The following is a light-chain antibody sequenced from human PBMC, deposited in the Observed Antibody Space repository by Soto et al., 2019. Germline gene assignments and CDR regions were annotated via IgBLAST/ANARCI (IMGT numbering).Light chain of an antibody. J-gene: IGKJ4*01. Sequence: DIQMTQSPSSLSASVGDRVTITCRASQGIDSNLAWYQQKAGKAPKLLIYAASTLQSGVPFRFTGSGSGTEFTLITSSLQPDDVATYFCQKYDSATLPFGGGTKVDIX. CDR3: QKYDSATLP. V-gene: IGKV1-27*01. CDR2: AAS. CDR1: QGIDSN.